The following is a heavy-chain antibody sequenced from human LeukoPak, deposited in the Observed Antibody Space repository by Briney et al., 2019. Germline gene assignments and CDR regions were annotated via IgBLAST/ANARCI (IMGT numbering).Heavy chain of an antibody. J-gene: IGHJ3*02. D-gene: IGHD1-26*01. V-gene: IGHV3-7*01. CDR2: INRDGGAQ. Sequence: PGGSLRLSCSASGFTFSSNWMSWVRQAPGKGLEWMANINRDGGAQNYVDSVKGRFTISRDNAKNSLFLQMNNLRAEDTALYYCARDGIPTYAFDIWGQGTMVTVSP. CDR1: GFTFSSNW. CDR3: ARDGIPTYAFDI.